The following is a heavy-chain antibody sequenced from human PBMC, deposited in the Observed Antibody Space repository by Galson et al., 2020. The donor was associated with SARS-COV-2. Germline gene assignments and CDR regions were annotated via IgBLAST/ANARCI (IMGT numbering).Heavy chain of an antibody. CDR2: AGSNK. D-gene: IGHD1-7*01. V-gene: IGHV3-30*07. Sequence: AGSNKYYADSVKGRFTISRDNAKNSLYLQMNSLRAEDTAVYYCATVPWGLELPYYMDVWGKGTTVTVSS. CDR3: ATVPWGLELPYYMDV. J-gene: IGHJ6*03.